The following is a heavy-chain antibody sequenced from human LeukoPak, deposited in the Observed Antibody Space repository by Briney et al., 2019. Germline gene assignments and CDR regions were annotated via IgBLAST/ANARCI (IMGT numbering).Heavy chain of an antibody. Sequence: SETLSLTCTVSGGSISGSSYYWGWIRQPPGKGLEWIGSIYYSGSTYYNPSLKSRVTISVDTSKNQFSLKLSSVTAADTAVYYCASLTYYYDSSGYNWGQGTLVTVSS. D-gene: IGHD3-22*01. CDR3: ASLTYYYDSSGYN. J-gene: IGHJ4*02. V-gene: IGHV4-39*01. CDR2: IYYSGST. CDR1: GGSISGSSYY.